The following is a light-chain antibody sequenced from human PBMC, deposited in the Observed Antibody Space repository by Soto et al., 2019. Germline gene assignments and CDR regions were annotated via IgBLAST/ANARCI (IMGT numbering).Light chain of an antibody. CDR3: QQYNKWPPYT. Sequence: EIVMTQSPGTLSVSPGERATLSCRSSQSVGSNLAWYQQKPGQAPRLLIYGSSTTATGIPARFSGSGSGTEFTLTISSLQSEDFAVYYCQQYNKWPPYTFGQGTKLEI. J-gene: IGKJ2*01. CDR1: QSVGSN. CDR2: GSS. V-gene: IGKV3-15*01.